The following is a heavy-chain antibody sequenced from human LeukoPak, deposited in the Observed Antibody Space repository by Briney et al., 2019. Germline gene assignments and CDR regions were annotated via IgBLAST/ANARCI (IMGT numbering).Heavy chain of an antibody. CDR1: GGSISSYS. Sequence: SETLSLTCTVSGGSISSYSWSWIRQPPGKGLEWIGYIYHSGSTYYNPSLKSRVTISVDRSKNQFSLKLSSVTAADTAVYYCAREDRDGYNFGWFDPWGQGTLVTVSS. CDR3: AREDRDGYNFGWFDP. V-gene: IGHV4-30-2*01. D-gene: IGHD5-24*01. J-gene: IGHJ5*02. CDR2: IYHSGST.